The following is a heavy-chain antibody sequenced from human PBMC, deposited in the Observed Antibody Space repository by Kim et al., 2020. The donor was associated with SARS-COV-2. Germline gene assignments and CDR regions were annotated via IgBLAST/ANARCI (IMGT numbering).Heavy chain of an antibody. CDR2: IYYSGST. D-gene: IGHD6-13*01. CDR1: GGSISSYY. CDR3: AREDPSSELGDAFDI. V-gene: IGHV4-59*01. Sequence: SETLSLTCTVSGGSISSYYWSWIRQPPGKGLEWIGYIYYSGSTNYNPSLKSRVTISVDTSKNQFSLKLSSVTAADTAVYYCAREDPSSELGDAFDIWGQGTMVTVSS. J-gene: IGHJ3*02.